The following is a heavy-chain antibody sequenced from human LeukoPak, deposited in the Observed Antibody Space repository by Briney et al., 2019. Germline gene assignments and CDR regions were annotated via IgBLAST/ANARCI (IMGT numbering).Heavy chain of an antibody. CDR3: ARVPQATYYDFWSGPVDAFDI. CDR2: IYYSGST. J-gene: IGHJ3*02. V-gene: IGHV4-59*01. CDR1: GGSISSYH. D-gene: IGHD3-3*01. Sequence: PSETLSLTCTVSGGSISSYHWSWIRQPPGKGLEWIGYIYYSGSTNYNPSLKSRVTISVDTSKNQFSLKLSSVTAADTAVYYCARVPQATYYDFWSGPVDAFDIWGQGTMVTVSS.